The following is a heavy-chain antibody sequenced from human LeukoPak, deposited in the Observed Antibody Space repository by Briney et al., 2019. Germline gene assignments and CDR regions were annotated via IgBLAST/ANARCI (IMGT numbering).Heavy chain of an antibody. CDR1: GGSISSSSYY. Sequence: SEALSLTCTVSGGSISSSSYYWGWIRQPPGKGLERIGSIYYSGSTYYNPSLKSRVTISVDPSKNQFSLKLSSVTAADPAVYHCARHSGYSYGYAYYYYYMDVWGKGTPVTVSS. J-gene: IGHJ6*03. CDR2: IYYSGST. CDR3: ARHSGYSYGYAYYYYYMDV. V-gene: IGHV4-39*01. D-gene: IGHD5-18*01.